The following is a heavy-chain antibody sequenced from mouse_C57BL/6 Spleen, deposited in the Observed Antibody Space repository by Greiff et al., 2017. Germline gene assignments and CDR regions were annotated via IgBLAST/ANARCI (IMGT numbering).Heavy chain of an antibody. Sequence: EVQRVESGGGLVKPGGSLKLSCAAFGFTFSDYGMHWVRQAPEKGLEWVAYISSGSSTIYYADTVKGRFTISRDNAKNTLFLQMTSLRSEDTAMYYCARTTTVVPYFDYWGQGTTLTVSS. CDR1: GFTFSDYG. D-gene: IGHD1-1*01. CDR3: ARTTTVVPYFDY. CDR2: ISSGSSTI. J-gene: IGHJ2*01. V-gene: IGHV5-17*01.